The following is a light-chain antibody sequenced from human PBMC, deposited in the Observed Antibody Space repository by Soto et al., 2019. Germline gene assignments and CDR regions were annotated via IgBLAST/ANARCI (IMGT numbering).Light chain of an antibody. V-gene: IGLV1-40*01. CDR2: GNS. CDR3: QSYDGSLYV. J-gene: IGLJ1*01. Sequence: QSVLTQPPSVSGAPGQSVTISCTGSSSNIGAGYDVHWYQQFPGAAPKLLIYGNSNRLSGVPDRFSGSKSGTSSSLAISGLLAEDEADYYCQSYDGSLYVFGSGTKLTVL. CDR1: SSNIGAGYD.